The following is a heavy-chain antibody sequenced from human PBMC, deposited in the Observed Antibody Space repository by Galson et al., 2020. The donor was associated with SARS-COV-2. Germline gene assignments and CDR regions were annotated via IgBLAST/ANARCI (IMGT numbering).Heavy chain of an antibody. D-gene: IGHD3-10*01. Sequence: SETLSLTCTVSGGSISSSSYYWGWIRQPPGKGLEWIGSIYYSGSTYYNPSLKSQVTISVDTSKNQFSLKLSSVTAADTAVYYCARCPEYGWFGEPSGYYGMDVWGQGTTVTVSS. CDR1: GGSISSSSYY. CDR3: ARCPEYGWFGEPSGYYGMDV. CDR2: IYYSGST. J-gene: IGHJ6*02. V-gene: IGHV4-39*07.